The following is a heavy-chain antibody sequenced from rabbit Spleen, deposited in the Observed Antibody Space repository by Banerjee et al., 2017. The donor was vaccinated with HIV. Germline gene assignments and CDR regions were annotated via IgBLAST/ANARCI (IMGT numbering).Heavy chain of an antibody. CDR1: GFSFSSSYY. V-gene: IGHV1S40*01. CDR3: ARGSATMTMVIIGFYLSL. D-gene: IGHD2-1*01. Sequence: QSLEESGGDLVKPGASLTLTCIASGFSFSSSYYMYWVRQAPGKGLEWIACIYGGTIGSTYYASWAKGRFTISKTSSTTVTLQMTSLTAADTATYFCARGSATMTMVIIGFYLSLWGPGTLVPS. CDR2: IYGGTIGST. J-gene: IGHJ4*01.